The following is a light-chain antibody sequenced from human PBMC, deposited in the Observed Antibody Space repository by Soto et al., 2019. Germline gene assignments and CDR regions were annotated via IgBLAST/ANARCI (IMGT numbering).Light chain of an antibody. J-gene: IGLJ2*01. V-gene: IGLV2-23*01. CDR1: SRDVGSYNL. CDR3: SSYAGSSTVV. Sequence: QSALTQPASVSGSPGQSITISCTGTSRDVGSYNLVSWYQQHPGKAPKLMIYEGSKRPSGVSNRFSGSKSGNTASLTISGLQAEDEAYYYCSSYAGSSTVVFGEGTKLTVL. CDR2: EGS.